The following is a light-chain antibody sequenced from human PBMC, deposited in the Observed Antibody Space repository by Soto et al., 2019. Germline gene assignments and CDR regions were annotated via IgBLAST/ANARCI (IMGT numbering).Light chain of an antibody. CDR2: GTS. CDR1: QSVSSSY. J-gene: IGKJ1*01. CDR3: QQYGSSSWT. Sequence: EIVLTQSPGSLSLSPGERATVSYRASQSVSSSYLAWYQQKPGQAPRLLIYGTSSRATAIPDRFSGSGSGTDVTLTISRLEPEDFAVYYGQQYGSSSWTFGQGTKVEIK. V-gene: IGKV3-20*01.